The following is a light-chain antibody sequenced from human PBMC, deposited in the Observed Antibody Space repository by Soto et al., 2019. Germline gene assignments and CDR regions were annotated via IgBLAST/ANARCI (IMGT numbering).Light chain of an antibody. Sequence: EIVMTQSPATLSVSPGEGATLSCKASQNVYNNLAWYQQRPGQPPRLLIYDASTRATGISARFSGSGYGTEFTLTFISLQSEDFAVYFCQQCRNWPLTFGGGTKVAIK. CDR3: QQCRNWPLT. V-gene: IGKV3-15*01. CDR1: QNVYNN. J-gene: IGKJ4*01. CDR2: DAS.